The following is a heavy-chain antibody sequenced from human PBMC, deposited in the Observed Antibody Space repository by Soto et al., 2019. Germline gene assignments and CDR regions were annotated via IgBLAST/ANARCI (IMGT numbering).Heavy chain of an antibody. J-gene: IGHJ4*02. CDR3: ARDLRWWPWGFDY. CDR2: ISYDGSNK. Sequence: GGSLRLSCAASGFTFSSYAMHWVRQAPGKGLEWVAVISYDGSNKYYADSVKGRFTISRDNSKNTLYLQMNSLRAEDTAVYYCARDLRWWPWGFDYWGQGTLVTVSS. CDR1: GFTFSSYA. V-gene: IGHV3-30-3*01. D-gene: IGHD2-15*01.